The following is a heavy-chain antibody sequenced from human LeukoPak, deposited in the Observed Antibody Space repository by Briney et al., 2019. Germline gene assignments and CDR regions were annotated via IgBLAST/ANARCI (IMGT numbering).Heavy chain of an antibody. CDR1: GYSFTSYW. D-gene: IGHD3-10*01. V-gene: IGHV5-51*01. CDR2: IYPGDSDT. CDR3: ARAVRGDNYYYYYGIDV. J-gene: IGHJ6*02. Sequence: GESLKISCKGSGYSFTSYWIGWVRQMPGKGLEWMGIIYPGDSDTRYSPSFQGQVTISADKSISTAYLQWSSLKASDTAMYYCARAVRGDNYYYYYGIDVWGQGTTVTVSS.